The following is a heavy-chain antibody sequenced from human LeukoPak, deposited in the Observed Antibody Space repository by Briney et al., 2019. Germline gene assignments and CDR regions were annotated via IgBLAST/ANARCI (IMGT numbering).Heavy chain of an antibody. Sequence: GGSLRLSCVGSGFTFSTYGIHWVRQAPGKGLEWVASIKQDGSETYYVDSVKGRFTLSRDNAKNSLYLQMNSLRADDTAVYYCARDRDSRWDFDLWGRGTLVTVSS. J-gene: IGHJ2*01. CDR3: ARDRDSRWDFDL. V-gene: IGHV3-7*01. D-gene: IGHD3-22*01. CDR2: IKQDGSET. CDR1: GFTFSTYG.